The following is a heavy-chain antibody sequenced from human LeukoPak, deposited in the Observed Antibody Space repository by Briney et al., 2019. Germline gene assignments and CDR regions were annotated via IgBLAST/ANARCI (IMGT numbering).Heavy chain of an antibody. Sequence: GRSLRLSCAASGFTFSSYGMHWVRQAPGKGLEWVAVISYDGSNKYYADSAKGRFTISRDNSKNTLYLQMNSLRAEDTAVYYCAKASLYSGYDTGDYWGQGTLVTVSS. CDR2: ISYDGSNK. CDR1: GFTFSSYG. CDR3: AKASLYSGYDTGDY. D-gene: IGHD5-12*01. J-gene: IGHJ4*02. V-gene: IGHV3-30*18.